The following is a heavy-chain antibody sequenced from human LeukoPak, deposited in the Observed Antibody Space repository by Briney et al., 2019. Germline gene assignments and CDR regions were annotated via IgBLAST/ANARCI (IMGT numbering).Heavy chain of an antibody. CDR2: ISYDGGNK. CDR3: ARDGSIGAADYYFDY. D-gene: IGHD6-13*01. Sequence: PGGSLRLSCAASAFTVSSNYMSWVRQAPGKGLEWVAVISYDGGNKYCADSVKGRFTISRDNSKNTLYLQMNSLRAEDTAVYYCARDGSIGAADYYFDYWGQGTLVTVSS. J-gene: IGHJ4*02. V-gene: IGHV3-30-3*01. CDR1: AFTVSSNY.